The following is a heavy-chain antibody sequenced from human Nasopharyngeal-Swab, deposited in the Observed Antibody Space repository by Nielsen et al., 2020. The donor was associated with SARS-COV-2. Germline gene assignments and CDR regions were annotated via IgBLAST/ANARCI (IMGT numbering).Heavy chain of an antibody. CDR3: ATHYAVAGPDQPFDY. CDR2: FDPEDGET. V-gene: IGHV1-24*01. Sequence: ASVKVSCKVSGYTLTELSMHWVRQAPGKGLEWMGGFDPEDGETIYAQKFQGRVTMTEDTSTDTVYMELSSLRSEDTAVYYCATHYAVAGPDQPFDYWGQGTLVTVSS. D-gene: IGHD6-19*01. CDR1: GYTLTELS. J-gene: IGHJ4*02.